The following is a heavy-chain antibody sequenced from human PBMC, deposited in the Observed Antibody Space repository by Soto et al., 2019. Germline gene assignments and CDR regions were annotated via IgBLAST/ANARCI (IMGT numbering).Heavy chain of an antibody. CDR1: GFRFSSYG. CDR3: ARAGYCSGDGCPNYYYYMDV. CDR2: ISYDGSNK. J-gene: IGHJ6*03. V-gene: IGHV3-30*03. Sequence: PGGSLRLSCAASGFRFSSYGMHWVRQAPGKGLEWVAVISYDGSNKEYADSVKGRFTISRDSSKNTLYLQMNSLRAEDTALYYCARAGYCSGDGCPNYYYYMDVWGKGTTVTVAS. D-gene: IGHD2-15*01.